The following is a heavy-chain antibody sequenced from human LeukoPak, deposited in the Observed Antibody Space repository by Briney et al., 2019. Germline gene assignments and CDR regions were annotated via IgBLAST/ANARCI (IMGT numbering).Heavy chain of an antibody. D-gene: IGHD3-10*01. CDR1: GFPFDDYG. J-gene: IGHJ4*02. CDR3: AKDRAFGQFLWGNDY. V-gene: IGHV3-20*04. CDR2: INWNGGST. Sequence: GGSLRLSCAASGFPFDDYGMNWVRQVPGKGLEWVSGINWNGGSTGYADSVKGRFTISRDNAKNSLYLQMNSLRAEDTALYYCAKDRAFGQFLWGNDYWGQGTLVTVSS.